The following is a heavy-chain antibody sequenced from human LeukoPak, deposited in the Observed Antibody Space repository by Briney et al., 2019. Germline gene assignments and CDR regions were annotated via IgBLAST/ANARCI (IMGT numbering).Heavy chain of an antibody. J-gene: IGHJ5*02. V-gene: IGHV4-31*03. D-gene: IGHD4-11*01. CDR2: IFYSGST. CDR3: ARAVDYSNGNWFDP. Sequence: SETLSLTCTVSGDSISSGVYYWTWIRHHPGQGLEWIGYIFYSGSTYSNPSLKSRVTISIDTSKNQFSLKLSSVTAADTAVYYCARAVDYSNGNWFDPWGRGTLVTVSS. CDR1: GDSISSGVYY.